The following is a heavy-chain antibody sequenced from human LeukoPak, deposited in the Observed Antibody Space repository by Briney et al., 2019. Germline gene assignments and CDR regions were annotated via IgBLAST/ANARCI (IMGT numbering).Heavy chain of an antibody. CDR2: IVVGSGNT. CDR1: GFTFTSSA. CDR3: AAEWLYDAFDI. J-gene: IGHJ3*02. D-gene: IGHD2-15*01. Sequence: GASVNVSCKASGFTFTSSAVQWVRRARGQRLEWIGWIVVGSGNTNYAQKFQERVTITRDMSTSTAYMELSSLRSEDTAVYYCAAEWLYDAFDIWGQGTMVTVSS. V-gene: IGHV1-58*01.